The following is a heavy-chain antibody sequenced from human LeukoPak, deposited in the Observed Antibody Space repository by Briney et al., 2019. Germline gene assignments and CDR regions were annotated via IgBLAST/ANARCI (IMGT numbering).Heavy chain of an antibody. CDR1: GYTFTSYD. CDR2: MNPNSGNT. J-gene: IGHJ4*02. D-gene: IGHD3-3*01. V-gene: IGHV1-8*01. Sequence: ASVKVSCKASGYTFTSYDINWVRQAPGQGLEWMGWMNPNSGNTGYAQKFQGRVTMTRNTSISTAYMELSSLRSEDTAVYYCARGFPLITIFGVVIRYYFDYWGQGTLVTVSS. CDR3: ARGFPLITIFGVVIRYYFDY.